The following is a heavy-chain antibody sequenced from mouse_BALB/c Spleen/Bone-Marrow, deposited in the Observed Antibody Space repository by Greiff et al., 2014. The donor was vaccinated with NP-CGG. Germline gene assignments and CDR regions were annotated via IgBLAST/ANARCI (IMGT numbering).Heavy chain of an antibody. J-gene: IGHJ2*01. CDR2: ISPGDGNT. CDR3: ARGGDYHYFDY. D-gene: IGHD2-4*01. Sequence: QVQLQQSGPELVKPGALVKISCKASGYTFTTYDINWVKQRPGQGLEWIGCISPGDGNTNYNEKFKGKATLTADKSSSTAYMQLSSLTSENSAVYFCARGGDYHYFDYWGQGTTLTVSS. V-gene: IGHV1S56*01. CDR1: GYTFTTYD.